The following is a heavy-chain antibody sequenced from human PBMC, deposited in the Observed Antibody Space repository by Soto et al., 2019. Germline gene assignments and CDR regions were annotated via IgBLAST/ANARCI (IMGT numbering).Heavy chain of an antibody. V-gene: IGHV3-30*18. D-gene: IGHD1-7*01. CDR1: GFTFSSYG. J-gene: IGHJ6*03. Sequence: GGSLRLSCAASGFTFSSYGMHWVRQAPGKGLEWVAVISYDGSNKYYADSVKGRFTISRDNSKNTLYLQMNSLRAEDTAVYYCAKDKDWNSWRGYYYMDVWGKGTTVTVSS. CDR3: AKDKDWNSWRGYYYMDV. CDR2: ISYDGSNK.